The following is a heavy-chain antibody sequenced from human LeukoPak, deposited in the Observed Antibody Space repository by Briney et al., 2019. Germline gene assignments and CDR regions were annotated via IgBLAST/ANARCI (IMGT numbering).Heavy chain of an antibody. CDR1: GFTFSSYA. J-gene: IGHJ4*02. CDR3: ARSAAAGRIVATFGY. D-gene: IGHD5-12*01. Sequence: GGPLRLSCAASGFTFSSYAMHWVRQAPGKGLEWVAILSYDGSSKYYADSVKGRFTISRDNSKKTLYLQMNSLRTEDTAVYYCARSAAAGRIVATFGYWGQGTLVTVSS. V-gene: IGHV3-30*04. CDR2: LSYDGSSK.